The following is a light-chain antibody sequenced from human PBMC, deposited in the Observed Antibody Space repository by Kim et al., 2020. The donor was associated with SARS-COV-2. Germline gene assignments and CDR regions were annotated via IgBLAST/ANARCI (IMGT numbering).Light chain of an antibody. CDR1: QDIRHW. Sequence: DIQMTQSPSSVSASVGDRVTITCRASQDIRHWLGWYQQKPGKVPKLLIYAASNLQSGVPSRFSGSGSGTDFTLTISSLQPEDSATYYCQEYNTFTRTCGQGTRLEIK. CDR2: AAS. CDR3: QEYNTFTRT. V-gene: IGKV1D-12*01. J-gene: IGKJ5*01.